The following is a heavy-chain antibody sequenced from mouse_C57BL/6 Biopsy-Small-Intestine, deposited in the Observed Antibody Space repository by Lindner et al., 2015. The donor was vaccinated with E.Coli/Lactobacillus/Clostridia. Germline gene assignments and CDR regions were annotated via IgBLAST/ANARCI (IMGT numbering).Heavy chain of an antibody. CDR2: IYPRSGNT. D-gene: IGHD1-2*01. V-gene: IGHV1-81*01. Sequence: VQLQESGAELARPGASVKLSCKASGYTFTSYGISWVKQRTGQGLEWIGEIYPRSGNTYYNEKFKGKATFTADTSSNTAYMQLSSLTTEDSAIYYCARSIYGWDWYFDVWGTGTTVTVSS. CDR1: GYTFTSYG. J-gene: IGHJ1*03. CDR3: ARSIYGWDWYFDV.